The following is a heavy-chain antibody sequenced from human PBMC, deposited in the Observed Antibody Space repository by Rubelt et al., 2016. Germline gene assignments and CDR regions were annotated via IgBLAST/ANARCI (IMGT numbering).Heavy chain of an antibody. J-gene: IGHJ3*02. D-gene: IGHD2-21*02. CDR2: INPNSGGT. CDR3: ARVRAPSGGDWGGDCLGDGDAFDI. V-gene: IGHV1-2*04. Sequence: MHWVRQAPGQGLEWMGWINPNSGGTNYAQKFQGWVTMTRDTSISTAYMELSRLRSDDTAGYYCARVRAPSGGDWGGDCLGDGDAFDIWGQGTMVTVSS.